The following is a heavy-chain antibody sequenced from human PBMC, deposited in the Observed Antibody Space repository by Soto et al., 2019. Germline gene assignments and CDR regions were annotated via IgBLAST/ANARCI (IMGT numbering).Heavy chain of an antibody. CDR1: GASISIYY. CDR3: TRGYQGSGYILFDI. CDR2: IYYSGST. Sequence: ADTLSLTCTVSGASISIYYWSWIPQPPGKGLEYIGYIYYSGSTNSNPSLKSRVTISVDTSKNQFSLKLSSVTAADTAVYYCTRGYQGSGYILFDIWGKGTMVTVSS. D-gene: IGHD3-22*01. V-gene: IGHV4-59*01. J-gene: IGHJ3*02.